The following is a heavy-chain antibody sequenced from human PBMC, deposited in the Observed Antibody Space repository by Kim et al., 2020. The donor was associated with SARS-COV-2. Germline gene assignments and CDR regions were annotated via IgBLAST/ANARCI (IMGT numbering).Heavy chain of an antibody. Sequence: SQKFQGRVTITRDTSASTAYMELSSLRSEDTAVYYCARHYYDSSTDAFDIWGQGTMVTVSS. CDR3: ARHYYDSSTDAFDI. D-gene: IGHD3-22*01. V-gene: IGHV1-3*01. J-gene: IGHJ3*02.